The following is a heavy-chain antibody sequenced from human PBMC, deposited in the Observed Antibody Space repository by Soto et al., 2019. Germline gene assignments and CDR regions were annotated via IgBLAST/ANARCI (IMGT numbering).Heavy chain of an antibody. Sequence: ESGGGLVQPGGSLRLSCAASGFTVSSNYMSWVRQAPGKGLEWVSVIYSGGSTYYADSVKGRFTISRDNSKNTLYLQMNSLRAEDTAVYYCVSMTAISFFDYWGQGTLVTVSS. CDR2: IYSGGST. CDR1: GFTVSSNY. CDR3: VSMTAISFFDY. J-gene: IGHJ4*02. V-gene: IGHV3-66*01. D-gene: IGHD2-21*02.